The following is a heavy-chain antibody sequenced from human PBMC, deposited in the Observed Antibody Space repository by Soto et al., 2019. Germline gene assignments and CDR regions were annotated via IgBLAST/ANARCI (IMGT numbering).Heavy chain of an antibody. CDR3: ANLDYYDSSGYYPGYYYYGMGV. CDR2: IAYDGSSQ. CDR1: GFTFDNFG. V-gene: IGHV3-30*18. J-gene: IGHJ6*02. D-gene: IGHD3-22*01. Sequence: PGGSLRLSCTASGFTFDNFGMHWVRQAPGKGLEWVAVIAYDGSSQYYAESVKGRFTISRDNSNSTLYLQMNSLRAEDTAVYYCANLDYYDSSGYYPGYYYYGMGVWGQGTTVTVSS.